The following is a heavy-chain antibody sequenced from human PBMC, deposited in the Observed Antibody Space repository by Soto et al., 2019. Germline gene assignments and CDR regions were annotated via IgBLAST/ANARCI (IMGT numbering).Heavy chain of an antibody. V-gene: IGHV3-30-3*01. CDR1: GFTFSSYA. Sequence: QVQLVESGGGVVQPGRSLRLSCAASGFTFSSYAMYWVRQAPGKGLEWVAVISYDGSKKYYADSVKGRFTISRDNSKNTLYLPMNSLRAEDTAVYYCARDFDRSYGSGWSWGQGTMVTVSS. J-gene: IGHJ5*02. CDR2: ISYDGSKK. D-gene: IGHD6-19*01. CDR3: ARDFDRSYGSGWS.